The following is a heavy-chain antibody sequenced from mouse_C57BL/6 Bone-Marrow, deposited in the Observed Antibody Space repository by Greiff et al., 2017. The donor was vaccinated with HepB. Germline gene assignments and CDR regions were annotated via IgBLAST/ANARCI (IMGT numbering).Heavy chain of an antibody. Sequence: VKLQESGPELVKPGASVKISCKASGYAFSSSWMNWVKQRPGKGLEWIGRIYPGDGDTNYNGKFKGKATLTADKSSSTAYMQLSSLTSEDSAVYFCARSDYYGSSYVGWYFDVWGTGTTVTVSS. CDR2: IYPGDGDT. CDR1: GYAFSSSW. V-gene: IGHV1-82*01. D-gene: IGHD1-1*01. CDR3: ARSDYYGSSYVGWYFDV. J-gene: IGHJ1*03.